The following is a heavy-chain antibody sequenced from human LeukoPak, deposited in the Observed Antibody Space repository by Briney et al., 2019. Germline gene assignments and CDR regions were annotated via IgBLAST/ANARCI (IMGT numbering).Heavy chain of an antibody. V-gene: IGHV1-2*02. Sequence: ASVKVSCKASGYTFTGYYMHWGRQAPGQGLEWMGWINPNSGGTNYAQKFQGRVTMTRDTSISTADMELSRLRYDDTAVYYCARDSYDSSGYYGYWGQGTLVTVSS. CDR1: GYTFTGYY. CDR3: ARDSYDSSGYYGY. J-gene: IGHJ4*02. CDR2: INPNSGGT. D-gene: IGHD3-22*01.